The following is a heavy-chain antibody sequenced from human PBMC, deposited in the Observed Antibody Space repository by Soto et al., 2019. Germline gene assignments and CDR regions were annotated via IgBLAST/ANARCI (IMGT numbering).Heavy chain of an antibody. Sequence: ASVKVSCKASGYTFTSYGISWVRQAPGQGLEWMGWISAYNGNTNYAQKLQGRVTMTTDTSTSTAYMELRSLRSDDTAVYYCARGMPGILTRYYNPYYYGMDVWGQGTTVTVSS. J-gene: IGHJ6*02. CDR1: GYTFTSYG. CDR2: ISAYNGNT. D-gene: IGHD3-9*01. CDR3: ARGMPGILTRYYNPYYYGMDV. V-gene: IGHV1-18*04.